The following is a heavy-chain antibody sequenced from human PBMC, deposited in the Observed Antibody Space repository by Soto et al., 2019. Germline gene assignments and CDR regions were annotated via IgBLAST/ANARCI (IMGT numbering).Heavy chain of an antibody. CDR1: GGSISSSSYY. Sequence: LRETLSLTCTVSGGSISSSSYYWGWIRQPPGKGLEWIGSIYYSGSTYYNPSLKSRVTISVDTSKNQFSLKLSSVTAADTAVYYCARLSLPPLLGIAAAGPHYYYYYYMDVWGKGTTVTVSS. V-gene: IGHV4-39*01. CDR3: ARLSLPPLLGIAAAGPHYYYYYYMDV. J-gene: IGHJ6*03. D-gene: IGHD6-13*01. CDR2: IYYSGST.